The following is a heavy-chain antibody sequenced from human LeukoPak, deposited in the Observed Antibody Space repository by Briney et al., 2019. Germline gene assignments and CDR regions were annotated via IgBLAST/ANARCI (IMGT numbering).Heavy chain of an antibody. CDR2: ISGRSSTI. CDR1: AFTFSDYS. D-gene: IGHD5-18*01. Sequence: SGGSLRLSCAASAFTFSDYSMNWVRQAPGKGLEWISYISGRSSTIYYADSVRGRFTISRDNAKNSMYLQMNSLRAEDTAVYYCARDLSYGYDYYYYIDGWGKGTTVTVSS. CDR3: ARDLSYGYDYYYYIDG. J-gene: IGHJ6*03. V-gene: IGHV3-48*01.